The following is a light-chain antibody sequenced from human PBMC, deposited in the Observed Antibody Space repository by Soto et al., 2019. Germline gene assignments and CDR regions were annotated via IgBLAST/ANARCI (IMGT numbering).Light chain of an antibody. Sequence: SYELTQPPSVSVSPGQTASITCSGDKLGDKYACWYQQKPGQSPVLVIYQDSKRPSGIPERFSGSNSGNTATLTISGTQAMDKADYFCQAWDSSTPGYVFGTGTKVTVL. CDR3: QAWDSSTPGYV. J-gene: IGLJ1*01. CDR1: KLGDKY. V-gene: IGLV3-1*01. CDR2: QDS.